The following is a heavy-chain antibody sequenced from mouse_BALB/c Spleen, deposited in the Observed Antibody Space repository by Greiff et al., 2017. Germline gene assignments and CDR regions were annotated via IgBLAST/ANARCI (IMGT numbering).Heavy chain of an antibody. V-gene: IGHV3-6*02. CDR3: ARDTYYYGSSYSYYFDY. CDR1: GYSITSGYY. J-gene: IGHJ2*01. Sequence: ESGPGLVKPSQSLSLTCSVTGYSITSGYYWNWIRQFPGNKLEWMGYISYDGSNNYNPSLKNRISITRDTSKNQFFLKLNSVTTEDTATYYCARDTYYYGSSYSYYFDYWGQGTTLTVSS. D-gene: IGHD1-1*01. CDR2: ISYDGSN.